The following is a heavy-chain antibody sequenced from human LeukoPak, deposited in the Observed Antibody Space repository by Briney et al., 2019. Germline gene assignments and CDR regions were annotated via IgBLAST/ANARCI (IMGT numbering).Heavy chain of an antibody. Sequence: SVKVSCKVSGYTLTELSMHWVRQAPGKGLEWMGGIIPIFGTANYAQKFQGRVTITADKSTSTAYMELSSLRSEDTAVYYCARASDGSGSYGFDPWGQGTLVTVSS. CDR1: GYTLTELS. CDR3: ARASDGSGSYGFDP. D-gene: IGHD3-10*01. J-gene: IGHJ5*02. CDR2: IIPIFGTA. V-gene: IGHV1-69*06.